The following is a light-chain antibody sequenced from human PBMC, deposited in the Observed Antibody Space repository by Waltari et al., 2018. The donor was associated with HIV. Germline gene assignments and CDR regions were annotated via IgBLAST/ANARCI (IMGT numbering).Light chain of an antibody. CDR1: QSVSSY. V-gene: IGKV3-11*01. CDR3: QQRHKWPPLT. J-gene: IGKJ4*01. Sequence: DIVLTQSPATLSLSPGERATLSCRASQSVSSYLAWYQQKPGQAPRLLIYDSTHRATGVPARFSGSGSTTNYTLTISSLEPEDFGVYYCQQRHKWPPLTFGGGTKVEIK. CDR2: DST.